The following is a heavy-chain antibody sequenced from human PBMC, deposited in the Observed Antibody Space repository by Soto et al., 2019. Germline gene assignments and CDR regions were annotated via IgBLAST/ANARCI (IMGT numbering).Heavy chain of an antibody. D-gene: IGHD3-22*01. J-gene: IGHJ4*02. CDR1: GFTFSSYA. CDR2: ISGSGGST. Sequence: GGSLRLSCAASGFTFSSYAMSWVRQAPGKGLEWVSAISGSGGSTYYADSVKGRFTISRDNSKNTLYLQMNSLRAEDTAVYYCAKGYYYDSSGYYYVDWGQGTLVTVSS. V-gene: IGHV3-23*01. CDR3: AKGYYYDSSGYYYVD.